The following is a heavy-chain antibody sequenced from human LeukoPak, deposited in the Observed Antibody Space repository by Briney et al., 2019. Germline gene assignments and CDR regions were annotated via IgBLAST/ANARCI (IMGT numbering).Heavy chain of an antibody. Sequence: HPGGSLRLSCAASGFTFDDYAMHWVRQAPGKGLEWVSGISWNSGSIGYADSVKGRFTISRDNAKNSLYLQMNSLRAEDTALYYCAKAQPESEVGISYYFDYWGQGTLVTVSS. CDR1: GFTFDDYA. D-gene: IGHD2-2*01. V-gene: IGHV3-9*01. CDR3: AKAQPESEVGISYYFDY. CDR2: ISWNSGSI. J-gene: IGHJ4*02.